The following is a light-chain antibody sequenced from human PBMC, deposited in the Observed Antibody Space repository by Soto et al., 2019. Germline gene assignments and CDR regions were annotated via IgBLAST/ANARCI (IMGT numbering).Light chain of an antibody. J-gene: IGLJ1*01. CDR2: QDS. CDR3: QAWDSSTGV. CDR1: KLGDKY. Sequence: SYELTPPPSVSMSPGQTASITCSGDKLGDKYACWYQQKPGQSPVLVIYQDSKRPSGIPERFSGSNSGNTATLTISGTQAMDEADYYCQAWDSSTGVFGTGTKLTVL. V-gene: IGLV3-1*01.